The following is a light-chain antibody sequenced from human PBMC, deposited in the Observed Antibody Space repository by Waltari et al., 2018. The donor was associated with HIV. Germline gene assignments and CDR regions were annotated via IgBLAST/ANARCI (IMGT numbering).Light chain of an antibody. CDR2: DVN. J-gene: IGLJ3*02. V-gene: IGLV2-11*01. CDR1: SSDVGDYNY. CDR3: CSYADDYTWV. Sequence: QSALTQPRSVSGSPGQSVTISCTGPSSDVGDYNYVPWYQQHPAKDPKLMIFDVNKRPSGFPDRFSGSKSGNTASLTISGLQAEDEADYYCCSYADDYTWVFGGGTKLTVL.